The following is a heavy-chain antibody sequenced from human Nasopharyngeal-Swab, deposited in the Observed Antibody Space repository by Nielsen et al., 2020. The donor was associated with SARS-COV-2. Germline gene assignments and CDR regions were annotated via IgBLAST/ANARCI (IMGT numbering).Heavy chain of an antibody. CDR2: IDPSDSYT. D-gene: IGHD6-13*01. J-gene: IGHJ3*02. Sequence: VRQMPGKGLEWMGRIDPSDSYTHYSPSFQGHVTISADKSISTAYLQWSSLKASDTAMYYCARRGGTAGSDAFDIWGQGTMVTVSS. CDR3: ARRGGTAGSDAFDI. V-gene: IGHV5-10-1*01.